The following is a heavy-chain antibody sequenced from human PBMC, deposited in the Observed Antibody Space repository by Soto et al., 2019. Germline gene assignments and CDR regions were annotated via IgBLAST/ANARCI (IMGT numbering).Heavy chain of an antibody. V-gene: IGHV4-59*08. Sequence: SETLSLTCTVSGGSISSYYWSWIRQPPGKGLEWIGYIYYSGSTNYNPSLKSRVTISVDTSKNQVSLQLTSVTPDDTAIYYCVRLIGNSWLDSWGQGTLVTVSS. CDR2: IYYSGST. CDR3: VRLIGNSWLDS. J-gene: IGHJ5*01. D-gene: IGHD3-22*01. CDR1: GGSISSYY.